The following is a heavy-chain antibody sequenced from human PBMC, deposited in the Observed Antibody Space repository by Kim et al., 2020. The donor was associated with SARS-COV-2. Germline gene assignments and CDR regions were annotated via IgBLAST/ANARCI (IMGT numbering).Heavy chain of an antibody. D-gene: IGHD3-9*01. CDR3: ARGVDTSRLRYFDWGGGGENYFDY. Sequence: GGSLRLSCAASGFTFSSYSMNWVRQAPGKGLEWVSSISSSSSYIYYADSVKGRFTISRDNAKNSLYLQMNSLRAEETAVYYCARGVDTSRLRYFDWGGGGENYFDYWGQGTLVTVSS. CDR1: GFTFSSYS. V-gene: IGHV3-21*01. J-gene: IGHJ4*02. CDR2: ISSSSSYI.